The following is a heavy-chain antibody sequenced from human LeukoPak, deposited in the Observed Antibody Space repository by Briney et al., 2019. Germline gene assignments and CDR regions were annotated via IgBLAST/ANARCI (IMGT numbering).Heavy chain of an antibody. CDR3: ARGRQRRYFDWLEPPGPFDY. D-gene: IGHD3-9*01. J-gene: IGHJ4*02. V-gene: IGHV1-18*01. Sequence: GESLRISCKASGYTFTSYGISWVRQAPGQGLEWMGWISAYNGNTNYAQKLQGRVTMTTDTSTSTAYMELRSLRSDDTAVYYCARGRQRRYFDWLEPPGPFDYWGQGTLVTVSS. CDR2: ISAYNGNT. CDR1: GYTFTSYG.